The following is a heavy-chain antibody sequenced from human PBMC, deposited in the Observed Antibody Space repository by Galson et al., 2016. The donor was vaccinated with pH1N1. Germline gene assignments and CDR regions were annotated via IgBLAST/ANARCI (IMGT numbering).Heavy chain of an antibody. CDR3: AREGRSDYGDYDGNYYGMDV. J-gene: IGHJ6*02. Sequence: SLRLSCAASGFTFSSWHMDWVRQAPGEGLEWISFITYTSATIYYADSVKGRFTVSRGNAKNSLYLQMNSLRAEDTAVYYCAREGRSDYGDYDGNYYGMDVWGQGTTVTVSS. V-gene: IGHV3-48*04. CDR2: ITYTSATI. D-gene: IGHD4-17*01. CDR1: GFTFSSWH.